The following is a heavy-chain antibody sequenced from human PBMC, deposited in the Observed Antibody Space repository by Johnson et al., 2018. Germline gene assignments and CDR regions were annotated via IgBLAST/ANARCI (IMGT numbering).Heavy chain of an antibody. CDR2: MSGTSGRA. J-gene: IGHJ6*03. Sequence: VQLVQSGGGLVQPGGSLRLSCAASGFTFNSYAMSWVRQAPGKGLEWLSDMSGTSGRASYADSVKGRFTISRENSKTTLYLQMNSLRVEDTAGYYCAKDPYSSGDYYYREVGGKGTTVTVSS. V-gene: IGHV3-23*04. D-gene: IGHD6-25*01. CDR1: GFTFNSYA. CDR3: AKDPYSSGDYYYREV.